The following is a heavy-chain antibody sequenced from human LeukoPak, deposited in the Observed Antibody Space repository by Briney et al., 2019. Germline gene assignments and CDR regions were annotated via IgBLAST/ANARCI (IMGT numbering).Heavy chain of an antibody. J-gene: IGHJ4*02. V-gene: IGHV4-59*01. D-gene: IGHD1-26*01. CDR2: IYYSGST. CDR1: GVSISSYY. CDR3: ARFSGSYLDY. Sequence: SETLSLTCTVSGVSISSYYWSWIRQPPGKGLEWIGYIYYSGSTNYNSSLKSRVTISVDTSKNQFSLKLSSVTAADTAVYYCARFSGSYLDYWGQGTLVTVSS.